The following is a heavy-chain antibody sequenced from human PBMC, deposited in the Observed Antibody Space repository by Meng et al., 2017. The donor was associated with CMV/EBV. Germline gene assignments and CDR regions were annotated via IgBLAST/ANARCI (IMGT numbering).Heavy chain of an antibody. CDR3: ARDVGYYYGMDV. J-gene: IGHJ6*02. CDR1: GYNFTSYG. V-gene: IGHV1-18*01. CDR2: ISSYNGNT. Sequence: ASVKVSCKASGYNFTSYGISWVRQAAGQGLEWMGWISSYNGNTNYTQKLQGRVTMTTDTPTSTAYMELRSLRSDDTAVNYCARDVGYYYGMDVWGQGTTVTVSS.